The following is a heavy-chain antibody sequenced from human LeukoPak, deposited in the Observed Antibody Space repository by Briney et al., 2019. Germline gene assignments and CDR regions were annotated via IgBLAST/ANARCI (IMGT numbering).Heavy chain of an antibody. CDR1: GYTFTSYY. V-gene: IGHV1-2*02. CDR2: INPNSGGT. J-gene: IGHJ4*02. D-gene: IGHD3-10*01. CDR3: ARDLEVRGVLYYFDY. Sequence: ASVKVSCKASGYTFTSYYMNWVRQAPGRGLEWMGWINPNSGGTNYAQKFQDRVTMTRDTSISTAYMELSRLRSDDTAVYYCARDLEVRGVLYYFDYWGQGTLVTVSS.